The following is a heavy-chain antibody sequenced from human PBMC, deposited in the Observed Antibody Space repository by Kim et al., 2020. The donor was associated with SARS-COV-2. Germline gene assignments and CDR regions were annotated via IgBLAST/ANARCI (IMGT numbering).Heavy chain of an antibody. CDR3: ARDRIMITFGGALDSIARPPRKDAFDI. CDR2: IFHSGTT. V-gene: IGHV4-4*02. D-gene: IGHD3-16*01. Sequence: SETLSLTCAVSGGSIRSRTWWSWVRQPPGKGLEWIGEIFHSGTTNYNPSLKSRVTMSVDKSKNQFSLKVTSVTAADTAVYYCARDRIMITFGGALDSIARPPRKDAFDIWGQGTMVTVSS. CDR1: GGSIRSRTW. J-gene: IGHJ3*02.